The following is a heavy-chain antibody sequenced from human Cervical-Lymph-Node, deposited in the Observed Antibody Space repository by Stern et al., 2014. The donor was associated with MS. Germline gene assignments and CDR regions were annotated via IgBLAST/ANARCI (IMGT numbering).Heavy chain of an antibody. Sequence: QLVQSGGGMVQPGRSLRLSCEASGFKFDDFAMHWVRQAPGKGLEWVSGLGWNSEGRGYADSVQGRFTVSRDNAKSSLYLQMNSLTAEDTALYYCAKADDYAAGIDAWGQGTLVVVSS. CDR2: LGWNSEGR. CDR3: AKADDYAAGIDA. V-gene: IGHV3-9*01. J-gene: IGHJ5*02. CDR1: GFKFDDFA. D-gene: IGHD3-16*01.